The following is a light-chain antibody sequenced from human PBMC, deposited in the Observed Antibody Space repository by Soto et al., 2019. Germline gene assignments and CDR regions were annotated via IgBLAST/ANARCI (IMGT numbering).Light chain of an antibody. V-gene: IGKV1D-16*01. Sequence: DIQMTQSPSSLSASVGDRVTITCRASQGISRWLAWYQQKPEKAPKSLIYAASSLQSGVPSRVSGSGSGTDLTLALSSLQPGDFATYHCQQYSTHPIAVGQGTRVEI. CDR3: QQYSTHPIA. CDR2: AAS. J-gene: IGKJ5*01. CDR1: QGISRW.